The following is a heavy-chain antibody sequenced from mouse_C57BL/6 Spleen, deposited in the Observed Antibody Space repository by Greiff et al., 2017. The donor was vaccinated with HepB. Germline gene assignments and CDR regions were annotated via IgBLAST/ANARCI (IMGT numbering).Heavy chain of an antibody. CDR1: GFTFSSYA. D-gene: IGHD2-3*01. CDR2: ISDGGSYT. V-gene: IGHV5-4*03. J-gene: IGHJ3*01. Sequence: EVKLVESGGGLVKPGGSLKLFCAASGFTFSSYAMSWVRQTPEKRLEWVATISDGGSYTYYPDNVKGRFTISRDNAKNNLYLQMSHLKSEDTAMYYCASGDGPFAYWGQGTLVTVSA. CDR3: ASGDGPFAY.